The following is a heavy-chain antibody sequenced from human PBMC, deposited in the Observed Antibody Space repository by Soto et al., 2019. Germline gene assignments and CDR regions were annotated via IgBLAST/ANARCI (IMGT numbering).Heavy chain of an antibody. CDR1: GYTFTGYY. Sequence: ASVKVSCKASGYTFTGYYLHWVRQAPGQGREWMGWIDPNNGDTNYAQKFQGRVTMTRDTSLSTAFMELSRLRSDDTAIYYCARGGIFLPSPFVPWSQGTLVTVSS. V-gene: IGHV1-2*02. CDR3: ARGGIFLPSPFVP. J-gene: IGHJ5*02. D-gene: IGHD3-3*02. CDR2: IDPNNGDT.